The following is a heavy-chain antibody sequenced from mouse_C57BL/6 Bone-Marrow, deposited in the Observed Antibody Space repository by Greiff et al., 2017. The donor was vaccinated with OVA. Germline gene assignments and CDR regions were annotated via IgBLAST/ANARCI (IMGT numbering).Heavy chain of an antibody. Sequence: EVKLQESGAELVRPGASVKLSCTASGFNIKDDYMHWVKQRPEQGLEWIGWIDPENGDTEYASKFQGKATITADTSSNTAYLQLSSLTSEDTAVYYCTTGSPYYSNYGFAYWGQGTLVTVSA. CDR2: IDPENGDT. D-gene: IGHD2-5*01. CDR1: GFNIKDDY. V-gene: IGHV14-4*01. J-gene: IGHJ3*01. CDR3: TTGSPYYSNYGFAY.